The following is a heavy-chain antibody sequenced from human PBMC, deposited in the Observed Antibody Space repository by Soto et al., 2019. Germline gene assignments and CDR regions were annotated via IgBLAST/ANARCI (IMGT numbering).Heavy chain of an antibody. CDR1: GYFLTALS. Sequence: ASVKVSCKVSGYFLTALSIHWVRQAPGKGLEWMGGFDREDGETIYAQKLQGRVTMTEDTSTDSAYMELSSLTSEDTAIYYCAHGEGIVKSIVYFDSWGQGTLVTVSS. D-gene: IGHD1-26*01. CDR2: FDREDGET. CDR3: AHGEGIVKSIVYFDS. J-gene: IGHJ4*02. V-gene: IGHV1-24*01.